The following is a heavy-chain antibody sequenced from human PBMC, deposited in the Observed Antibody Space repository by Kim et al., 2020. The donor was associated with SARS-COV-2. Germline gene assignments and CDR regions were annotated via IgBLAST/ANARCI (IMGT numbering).Heavy chain of an antibody. D-gene: IGHD5-18*01. CDR2: INPSGGST. J-gene: IGHJ5*02. CDR1: GYTFTSYY. V-gene: IGHV1-46*01. Sequence: ASVKVSCKASGYTFTSYYMHWVRQAPGQGLEWMGIINPSGGSTSYAQKFQGRVTMTRDTSTSTVYMELSSLRSEDTAVYYCAAGPYSYGYGNWFDPWGQGTLVTVSS. CDR3: AAGPYSYGYGNWFDP.